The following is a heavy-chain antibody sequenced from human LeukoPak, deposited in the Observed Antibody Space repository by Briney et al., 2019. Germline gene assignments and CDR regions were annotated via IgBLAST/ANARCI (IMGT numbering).Heavy chain of an antibody. CDR2: INHSGSA. CDR3: ARNSSGYSEGIDY. J-gene: IGHJ4*02. Sequence: PSETLSLTCAVYGGSFSGYYWSWIRQPSGKGLEWIGEINHSGSAKYNPSLKSRVTISVDTSKNQFSLKLSSVSAADTAVYYCARNSSGYSEGIDYWGQGTLVTVSS. CDR1: GGSFSGYY. V-gene: IGHV4-34*01. D-gene: IGHD3-22*01.